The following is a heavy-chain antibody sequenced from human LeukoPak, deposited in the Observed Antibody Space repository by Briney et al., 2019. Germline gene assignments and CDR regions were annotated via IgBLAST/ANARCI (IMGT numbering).Heavy chain of an antibody. J-gene: IGHJ6*03. Sequence: NPSETLSLTCAVYGGSFSNYYWSWIRQPPGKGLEWIGEINDSGRTNYNPSLMSRVTVSVDPSKKQFSLRLTSVTATDTAVYYCARRWNYGRNYYIDVWGKGATVSVSS. CDR1: GGSFSNYY. V-gene: IGHV4-34*01. CDR3: ARRWNYGRNYYIDV. D-gene: IGHD1-7*01. CDR2: INDSGRT.